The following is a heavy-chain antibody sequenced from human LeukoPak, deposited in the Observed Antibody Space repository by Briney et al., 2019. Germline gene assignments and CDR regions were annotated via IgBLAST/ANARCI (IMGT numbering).Heavy chain of an antibody. CDR3: ARDRRMPTVVYYFDY. J-gene: IGHJ4*02. Sequence: ASVKVSCKASGYTFTGYYMHWVRQAPGQGHEWMGWINPNSGGTNFAQKFQGRVTMTWDTSISTAYMELSSLRSDDTAVYYCARDRRMPTVVYYFDYWGQGTLVTVSS. CDR1: GYTFTGYY. CDR2: INPNSGGT. D-gene: IGHD5-24*01. V-gene: IGHV1-2*02.